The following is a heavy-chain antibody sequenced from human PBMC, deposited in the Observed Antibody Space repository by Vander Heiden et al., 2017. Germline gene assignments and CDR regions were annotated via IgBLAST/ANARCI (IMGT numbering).Heavy chain of an antibody. Sequence: QVQLQESGPGLVKPSQTLSLTCTVSGGSISRGGYYWSWIRQHPGKGLEWIGYIYYSGSTYYNPSLKSRVTISVDTSKNQFSLKLSSVTAADTAVYYCAGTPSHWDIVLPKYGMDVWGQGTTVTVSS. D-gene: IGHD2-8*01. CDR3: AGTPSHWDIVLPKYGMDV. CDR1: GGSISRGGYY. J-gene: IGHJ6*02. CDR2: IYYSGST. V-gene: IGHV4-31*03.